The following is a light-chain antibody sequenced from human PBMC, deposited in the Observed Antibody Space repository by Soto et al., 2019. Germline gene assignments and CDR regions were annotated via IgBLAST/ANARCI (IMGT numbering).Light chain of an antibody. CDR3: GAWDNSLTGGV. CDR1: SSNIGNNY. J-gene: IGLJ2*01. V-gene: IGLV1-51*02. Sequence: QSVLTQPPSVSAAPGQTVTISCSGSSSNIGNNYVSWYQQLPGAAPNLLIYENYERPSGIPDRFSGSKSGTSATLDITGLQTGDAADYYCGAWDNSLTGGVFGGGTKLTVL. CDR2: ENY.